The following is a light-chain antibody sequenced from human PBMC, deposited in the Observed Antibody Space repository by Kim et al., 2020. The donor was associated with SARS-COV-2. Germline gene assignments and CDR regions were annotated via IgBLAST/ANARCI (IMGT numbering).Light chain of an antibody. V-gene: IGKV1-27*01. Sequence: DIRMTQSPSSLSASVGDRVTITCRASQGINNDLAWYQQKPGKVPNLLIYGASALQSGVPSRFSGRGSGTDFTLTISSLQPEDVAIYYGQKYNGAPWTFGQGTKVDIK. CDR2: GAS. CDR3: QKYNGAPWT. J-gene: IGKJ1*01. CDR1: QGINND.